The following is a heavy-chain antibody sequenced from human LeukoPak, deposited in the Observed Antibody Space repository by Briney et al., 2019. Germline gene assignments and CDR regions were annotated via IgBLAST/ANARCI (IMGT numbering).Heavy chain of an antibody. CDR3: ARRRRILGNIVVVPAAALGRYYYDY. J-gene: IGHJ4*02. Sequence: SETLSLTCTVSGGSISNYWSWIRQPAGKGLEWIGRIYTSGSTNYNPSLKSRVTMSVDTSKNQFSLKLSSVTAADTAVYYCARRRRILGNIVVVPAAALGRYYYDYWGQGTLVTVSS. D-gene: IGHD2-2*01. CDR1: GGSISNY. CDR2: IYTSGST. V-gene: IGHV4-4*07.